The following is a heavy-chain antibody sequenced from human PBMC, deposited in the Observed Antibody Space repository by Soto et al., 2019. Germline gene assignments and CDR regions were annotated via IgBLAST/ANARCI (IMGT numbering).Heavy chain of an antibody. CDR1: GDSIRGGGHY. CDR2: VYHSGST. Sequence: QVQLQESGPGLVKPSQTLSLTCSVSGDSIRGGGHYWNWIHQFPGKGLEWIGYVYHSGSTHYNPSLRGRLTISIDTSKNQFSLRLISVTAVDTALYYCARDTGLAPTVWGYWGHGTQVTVSS. CDR3: ARDTGLAPTVWGY. J-gene: IGHJ4*03. D-gene: IGHD7-27*01. V-gene: IGHV4-31*03.